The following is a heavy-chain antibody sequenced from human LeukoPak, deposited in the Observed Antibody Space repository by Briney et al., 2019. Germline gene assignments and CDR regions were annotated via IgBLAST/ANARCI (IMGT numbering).Heavy chain of an antibody. CDR3: ASQGSGYDSPIDQ. CDR2: ISSSSSYI. V-gene: IGHV3-21*01. Sequence: GGCLGLFRAASGFTLSSYSMNWVRQAPGKGLEWVSSISSSSSYIYYADSVKGRFTISRDNARNSLYLQMNSLRAEDTAVYYCASQGSGYDSPIDQWGQGTLVTVSS. CDR1: GFTLSSYS. D-gene: IGHD5-12*01. J-gene: IGHJ4*02.